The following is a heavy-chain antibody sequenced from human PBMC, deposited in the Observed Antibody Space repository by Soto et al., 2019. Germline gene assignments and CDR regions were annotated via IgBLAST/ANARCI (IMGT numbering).Heavy chain of an antibody. V-gene: IGHV1-69*01. Sequence: QVQLVQSGAEVKKPGSSVKVSCKASGGTFSSYAISWVRQAPGQGLEWMGGIIPIFGTANYEQKFQGRVTITADESTSTAYRELSSLRSEDTAVYYCARVIRRYYDISGYQYLLSDAFDIWGQGTMVTVSS. CDR1: GGTFSSYA. CDR3: ARVIRRYYDISGYQYLLSDAFDI. D-gene: IGHD3-22*01. CDR2: IIPIFGTA. J-gene: IGHJ3*02.